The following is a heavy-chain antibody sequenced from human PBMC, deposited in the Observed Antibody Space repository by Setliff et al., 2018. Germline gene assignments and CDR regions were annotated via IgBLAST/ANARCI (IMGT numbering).Heavy chain of an antibody. CDR2: ISASGDTT. CDR1: GDSIDTDI. J-gene: IGHJ4*02. D-gene: IGHD1-26*01. Sequence: ETLSLTCTVSGDSIDTDIWWSWVRQSPGKGLEWVSIISASGDTTYYADSVKGRFTISRDNSKNTLYLQMNSLRAEDTAVYYCCSGSYLFVYWGQGSLVTSPQ. CDR3: CSGSYLFVY. V-gene: IGHV3-23*01.